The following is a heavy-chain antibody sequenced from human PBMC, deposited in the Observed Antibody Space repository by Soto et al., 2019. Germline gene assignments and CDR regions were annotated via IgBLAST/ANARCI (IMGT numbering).Heavy chain of an antibody. CDR1: GYSFTSYW. Sequence: GESLKISCKGSGYSFTSYWISWVRQMPGKGLEWMGRIDPSDSYTNYSPYIQGHVTISADKSISTAYLQWSSLKASDTAMYYCARHLSDYGDYGSSAFDIWGQGTMVTVSS. V-gene: IGHV5-10-1*01. D-gene: IGHD4-17*01. J-gene: IGHJ3*02. CDR3: ARHLSDYGDYGSSAFDI. CDR2: IDPSDSYT.